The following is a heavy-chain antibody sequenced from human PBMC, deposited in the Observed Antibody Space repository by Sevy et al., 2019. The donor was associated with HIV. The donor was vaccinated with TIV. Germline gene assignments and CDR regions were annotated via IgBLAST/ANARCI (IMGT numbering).Heavy chain of an antibody. D-gene: IGHD2-21*02. V-gene: IGHV1-69*06. CDR2: IIPISGPAGPT. CDR3: ARASSCGGDCYYLQY. J-gene: IGHJ1*01. Sequence: ASVKVSCKSSGDSFSGYTIIWVRQAPGQGLEWMGGIIPISGPAGPTNSAQNFQDRATITADISTHTAYTELSSLRSEDTALYFCARASSCGGDCYYLQYWGQGTLVTVSS. CDR1: GDSFSGYT.